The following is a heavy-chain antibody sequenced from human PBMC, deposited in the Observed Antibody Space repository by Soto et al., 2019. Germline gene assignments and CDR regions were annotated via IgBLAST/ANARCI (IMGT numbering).Heavy chain of an antibody. CDR1: GGTFSSFA. CDR2: IIPILETA. D-gene: IGHD2-15*01. CDR3: ARDLEVVVLGVDHYYYYGMDV. J-gene: IGHJ6*02. V-gene: IGHV1-69*13. Sequence: GASVKVSCKTSGGTFSSFAISWVRQAPGQGLEWMGGIIPILETANYAQKFQGRVTITADEITGTAYMELRSLRSEDTGVYYCARDLEVVVLGVDHYYYYGMDVWGQGTTVTVSS.